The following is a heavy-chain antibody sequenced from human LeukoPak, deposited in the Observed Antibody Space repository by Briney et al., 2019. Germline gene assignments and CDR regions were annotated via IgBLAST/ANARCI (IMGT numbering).Heavy chain of an antibody. CDR3: AKPAKTDYADY. Sequence: GGSLRLSCAASGFTFSNYSMNWVRQAPGKGLEWVSAISGSGGNTYYADSVKGRFTISRDNSKNTLYLQMNSLRAEDTAIYYCAKPAKTDYADYWGQGTLVTVSS. D-gene: IGHD1-14*01. J-gene: IGHJ4*02. CDR1: GFTFSNYS. CDR2: ISGSGGNT. V-gene: IGHV3-23*01.